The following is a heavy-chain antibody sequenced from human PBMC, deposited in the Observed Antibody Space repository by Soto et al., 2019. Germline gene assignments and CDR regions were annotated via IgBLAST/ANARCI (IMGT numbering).Heavy chain of an antibody. Sequence: QVQLQQSGPELLKPSQTLSLTCSISGDSVSSNSATWNGSGQSPSRGLEWLGRTYYRSQWYYDYAVSVKSRISINPDTSKNQFSMQLDSLTPEDTAVYFWVRLIGNSGLDQWGQGTLVTVSS. CDR2: TYYRSQWYY. V-gene: IGHV6-1*01. D-gene: IGHD1-26*01. J-gene: IGHJ4*02. CDR3: VRLIGNSGLDQ. CDR1: GDSVSSNSAT.